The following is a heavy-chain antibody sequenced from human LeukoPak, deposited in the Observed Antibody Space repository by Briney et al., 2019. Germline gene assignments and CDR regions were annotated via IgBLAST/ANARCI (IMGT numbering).Heavy chain of an antibody. J-gene: IGHJ4*02. D-gene: IGHD1-26*01. CDR2: IFHSGST. CDR3: ARDGFSGSYRFDY. CDR1: GGSISSGNW. Sequence: SETLSLTCAVSGGSISSGNWWSWVRQPPGKGLQWIGEIFHSGSTNYNPSLKSRVTISVDNSKNQLSLTLTSVTAADTAVCYCARDGFSGSYRFDYWGQGTLVTVSS. V-gene: IGHV4-4*02.